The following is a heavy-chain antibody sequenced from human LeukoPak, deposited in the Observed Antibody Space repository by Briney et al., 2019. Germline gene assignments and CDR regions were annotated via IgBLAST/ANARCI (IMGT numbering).Heavy chain of an antibody. CDR3: ARQMVRGVVGDY. CDR1: GGSISSSSYY. Sequence: PSETLSLTCTVSGGSISSSSYYWGWIRQPPGKGLEWIGSIYYSGSTCYNPSLKSRVTISVDTSKNQFSLKLSSVTAADTAVYYCARQMVRGVVGDYWGQGTLVTVSS. J-gene: IGHJ4*02. CDR2: IYYSGST. D-gene: IGHD3-10*01. V-gene: IGHV4-39*01.